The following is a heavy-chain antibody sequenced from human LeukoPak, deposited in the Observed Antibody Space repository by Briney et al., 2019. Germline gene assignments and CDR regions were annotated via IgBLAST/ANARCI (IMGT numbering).Heavy chain of an antibody. Sequence: GRSLRLSCAASGFTFDDYAMHWVRQAPGKGLEWVSGITWNSGTIAYADSVKGRFTLSRDNAKNSLYLQMNSLRAHDTAVYYCARDVSDVASGYYRYYMDVWGKGTTVIVSS. CDR2: ITWNSGTI. D-gene: IGHD3-3*01. CDR3: ARDVSDVASGYYRYYMDV. J-gene: IGHJ6*03. V-gene: IGHV3-9*01. CDR1: GFTFDDYA.